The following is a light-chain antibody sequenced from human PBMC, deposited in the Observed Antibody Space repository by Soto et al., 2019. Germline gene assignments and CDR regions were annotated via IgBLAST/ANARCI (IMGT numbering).Light chain of an antibody. CDR3: RQYNNWPPWT. Sequence: EMVMTQSPATLSVSPGERATLSCSASQSVSSNFAWYQQKPGQAPRLLIYAASTWSTGIPARFSGSGSGTEFSPTISSLQSEEFAVYYCRQYNNWPPWTFGQGTQVEIK. J-gene: IGKJ1*01. CDR2: AAS. CDR1: QSVSSN. V-gene: IGKV3-15*01.